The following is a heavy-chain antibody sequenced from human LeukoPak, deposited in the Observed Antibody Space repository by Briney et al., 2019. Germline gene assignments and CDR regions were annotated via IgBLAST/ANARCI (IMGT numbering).Heavy chain of an antibody. J-gene: IGHJ4*02. CDR2: IYYSGST. Sequence: SETLSLTCTVSGGSISSYYWSWIRQPPGKGLEWIGYIYYSGSTNYNPSLKSRVTISVDTSKNQFSLKLSSVTAADTAVYYCARGWFGEFLYYFDYWGQGTLVTVSS. D-gene: IGHD3-10*01. V-gene: IGHV4-59*12. CDR1: GGSISSYY. CDR3: ARGWFGEFLYYFDY.